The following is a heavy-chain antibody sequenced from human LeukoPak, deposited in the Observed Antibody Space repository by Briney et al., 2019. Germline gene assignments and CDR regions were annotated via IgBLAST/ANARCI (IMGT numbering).Heavy chain of an antibody. Sequence: PSETLSLTCAVSGYSISSGYYWGWIRQPPGKGLEWIGSIYHSGSTYYNPSLKSRVTISVDTSKNQFSLKLSSVTAADTAVYYCAKSTCSGSICHGGYMDVWGTGTTVTVSS. CDR2: IYHSGST. D-gene: IGHD2-15*01. CDR3: AKSTCSGSICHGGYMDV. CDR1: GYSISSGYY. J-gene: IGHJ6*03. V-gene: IGHV4-38-2*01.